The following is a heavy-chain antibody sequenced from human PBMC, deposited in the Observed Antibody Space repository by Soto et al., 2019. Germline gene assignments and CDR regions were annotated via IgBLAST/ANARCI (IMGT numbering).Heavy chain of an antibody. Sequence: SETLSLTCAVSGGSISSGGYSWSWIRQPPGKGLEWIGYIYHSGSTYYNPSLKSRVTISVDRSKNQFSLKLSSVTAADTAVYYCARGRYYYDSSGYLPRFDYWGQGTLVTVSS. D-gene: IGHD3-22*01. V-gene: IGHV4-30-2*01. CDR3: ARGRYYYDSSGYLPRFDY. J-gene: IGHJ4*02. CDR2: IYHSGST. CDR1: GGSISSGGYS.